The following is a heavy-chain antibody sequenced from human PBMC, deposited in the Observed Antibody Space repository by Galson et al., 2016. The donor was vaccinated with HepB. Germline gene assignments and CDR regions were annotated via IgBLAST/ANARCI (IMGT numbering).Heavy chain of an antibody. CDR3: VREPRAGAYYFDY. CDR2: IKEDGSQK. Sequence: SLRLSCAASGFSFSSYWMTWVRQAPGKGLEWVANIKEDGSQKYHVDSVRGRFTISRDNAEDSLYLQMNSLRAVDTAVYYCVREPRAGAYYFDYWGRGTLVTVSS. CDR1: GFSFSSYW. J-gene: IGHJ4*02. D-gene: IGHD6-19*01. V-gene: IGHV3-7*01.